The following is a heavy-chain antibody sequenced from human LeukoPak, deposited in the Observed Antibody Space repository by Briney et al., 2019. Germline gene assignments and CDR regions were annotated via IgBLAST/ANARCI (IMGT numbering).Heavy chain of an antibody. V-gene: IGHV3-23*01. Sequence: GGSLRLSCAASGFTFNTYAMSWVRQAPGQGLEGVSSITISGSGTYYADSVKGRFTITRDNSKDTLYLEMNSLRADDTAKYYCAKGYYGSGSSYLDCWGQGTLVTVSS. CDR3: AKGYYGSGSSYLDC. CDR1: GFTFNTYA. CDR2: ITISGSGT. J-gene: IGHJ4*02. D-gene: IGHD3-10*01.